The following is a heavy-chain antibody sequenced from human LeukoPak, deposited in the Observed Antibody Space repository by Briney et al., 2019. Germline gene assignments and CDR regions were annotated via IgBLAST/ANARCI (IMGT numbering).Heavy chain of an antibody. CDR2: ISGSGGST. J-gene: IGHJ6*03. V-gene: IGHV3-23*01. Sequence: GGSLSLSCAASGFTFSSYAMSWVRQAPGKGLEWVPAISGSGGSTYYADSVKGRFTISRDNSKNTLYLQMNSLRAEDTAVYYCAKNPPDYYYYYMDVWGKGTTVTVSS. CDR1: GFTFSSYA. CDR3: AKNPPDYYYYYMDV.